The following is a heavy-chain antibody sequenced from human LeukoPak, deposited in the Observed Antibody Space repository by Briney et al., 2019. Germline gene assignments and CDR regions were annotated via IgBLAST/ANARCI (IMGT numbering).Heavy chain of an antibody. J-gene: IGHJ6*02. V-gene: IGHV1-3*01. CDR2: INAGNGNT. CDR1: GYTFTSYA. Sequence: GASVEVSCKASGYTFTSYAMHWVRQAPGQRLEWMGWINAGNGNTKYSQKFQGRVTITRDTSASTAYMELSSLRSEDTAVYYCGAITVRYYYGMDVWGQGTTVTVSS. D-gene: IGHD1-14*01. CDR3: GAITVRYYYGMDV.